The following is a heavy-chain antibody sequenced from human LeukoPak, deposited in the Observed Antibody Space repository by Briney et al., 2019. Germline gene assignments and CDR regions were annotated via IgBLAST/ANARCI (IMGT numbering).Heavy chain of an antibody. J-gene: IGHJ4*02. D-gene: IGHD3-10*01. CDR3: ASGYYGLGSR. V-gene: IGHV4-61*01. CDR2: MFYSGST. Sequence: PSEILSSTCTVSGGSVSSGNYRWSWIRQAPGKGLEWIGFMFYSGSTNYNPSLKSRVAMSVDTSKNEFSLKLSSVTAADTAMYYCASGYYGLGSRWGQGALVTVSS. CDR1: GGSVSSGNYR.